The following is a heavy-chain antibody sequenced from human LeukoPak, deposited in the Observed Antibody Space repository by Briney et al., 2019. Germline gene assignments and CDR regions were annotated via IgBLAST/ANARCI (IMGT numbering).Heavy chain of an antibody. D-gene: IGHD3-10*01. CDR1: GFTFSSYW. Sequence: GSLRLSCAASGFTFSSYWMSWVRQAPRKGLEWVANIKQDGSEKYYVDSVKGRFTISRDNAKNSLYLQMNSLRAEDTAVYYCARDAPSYGSGSPRDYWGQGTLVTVSS. CDR2: IKQDGSEK. J-gene: IGHJ4*02. CDR3: ARDAPSYGSGSPRDY. V-gene: IGHV3-7*01.